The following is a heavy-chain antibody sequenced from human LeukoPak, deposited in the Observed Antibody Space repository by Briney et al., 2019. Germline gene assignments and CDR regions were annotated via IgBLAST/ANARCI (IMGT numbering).Heavy chain of an antibody. Sequence: GGSLRLSCAALGFSFDDYAMYSVRQAPGKGLEWVSGISWSSVSIGYADSVKGRFTISRDNAKNSLYLQMNSLKAEDTALYYCAKRKAGGYALDIWGQGTMVTVSS. CDR3: AKRKAGGYALDI. J-gene: IGHJ3*02. CDR1: GFSFDDYA. V-gene: IGHV3-9*01. D-gene: IGHD3-16*01. CDR2: ISWSSVSI.